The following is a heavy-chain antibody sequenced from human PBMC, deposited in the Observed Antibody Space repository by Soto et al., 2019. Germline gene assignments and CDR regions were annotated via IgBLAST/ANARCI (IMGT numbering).Heavy chain of an antibody. CDR1: GFTFSLYS. D-gene: IGHD3-22*01. V-gene: IGHV3-21*01. CDR3: VRARSTDSRPDY. Sequence: EVQLVESGGGPVKPGGSLRLSCEASGFTFSLYSMIWVRQAPGKGLAWVASITSSSSYIYYEDSLKGRFTISRDNAKNSLFLQLDSLRAEDTAVYFCVRARSTDSRPDYWGQGTLVTVSS. CDR2: ITSSSSYI. J-gene: IGHJ4*02.